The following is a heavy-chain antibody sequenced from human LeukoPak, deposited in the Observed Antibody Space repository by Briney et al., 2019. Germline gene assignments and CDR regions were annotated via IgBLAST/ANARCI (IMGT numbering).Heavy chain of an antibody. CDR2: IGSSSSYI. D-gene: IGHD3-10*01. V-gene: IGHV3-21*01. CDR3: ARGWGTMVRSQGGMDV. Sequence: GGSLRLSCAASGFTFSSYSMNWVRQAPGKGLEWVSSIGSSSSYIYYADSVKGRFTISRDNAKNSLYLQMNSLRAEDTAVYYCARGWGTMVRSQGGMDVWGQGTTVTVSS. J-gene: IGHJ6*02. CDR1: GFTFSSYS.